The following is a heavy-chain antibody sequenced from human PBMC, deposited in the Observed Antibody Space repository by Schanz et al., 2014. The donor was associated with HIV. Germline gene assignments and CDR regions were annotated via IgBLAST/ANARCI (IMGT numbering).Heavy chain of an antibody. CDR3: AKEEQQLGGVGGYHFDY. V-gene: IGHV3-30*18. J-gene: IGHJ4*02. D-gene: IGHD6-13*01. CDR2: ISYDGSNK. CDR1: GFTFSSYG. Sequence: VQLMESGGGLVQPGRSLRLSCAASGFTFSSYGMHWVRQAPGKGLEWVAVISYDGSNKYYADSVKGRFTISRDISKNTLYLQMNSLRAEDTVVYYCAKEEQQLGGVGGYHFDYWGQGTLVTVSS.